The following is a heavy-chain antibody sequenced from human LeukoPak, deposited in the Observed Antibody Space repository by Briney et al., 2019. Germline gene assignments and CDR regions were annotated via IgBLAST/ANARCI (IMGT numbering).Heavy chain of an antibody. D-gene: IGHD7-27*01. Sequence: GESLNTSCKGSGNRFTNYWIGWVRQMPGKGLEWMGIIYPGDSETRNSPSCQGQVTISADKSNSTAYLQWSSLKASDTAMYYCASLTGTYFDYWGQGTLVTVSS. V-gene: IGHV5-51*01. CDR3: ASLTGTYFDY. J-gene: IGHJ4*02. CDR2: IYPGDSET. CDR1: GNRFTNYW.